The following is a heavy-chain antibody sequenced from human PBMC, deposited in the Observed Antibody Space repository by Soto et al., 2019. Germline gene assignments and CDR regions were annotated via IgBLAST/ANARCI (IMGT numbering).Heavy chain of an antibody. Sequence: EVQLVESGGDLVQPGGSLRLSCVASGFIVSGSYLSWVRQAPGEGLELVSVMYPDGSRHYAESVKGRFAISRQNSENTVYLQMNSMRTEDTAVYYCAKDRGNYGDGGLDYWGQGTLVTVSS. J-gene: IGHJ4*02. CDR3: AKDRGNYGDGGLDY. CDR2: MYPDGSR. CDR1: GFIVSGSY. V-gene: IGHV3-53*04. D-gene: IGHD4-17*01.